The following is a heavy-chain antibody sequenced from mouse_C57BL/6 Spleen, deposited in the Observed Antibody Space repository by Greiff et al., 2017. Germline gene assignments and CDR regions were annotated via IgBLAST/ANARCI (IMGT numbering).Heavy chain of an antibody. CDR3: AYGGIYYDYDVIAY. CDR2: INPNNGGT. V-gene: IGHV1-26*01. Sequence: EVQLQQSGLELVKPGASVKISCKASGYTFTDYYMNWVKQSHGKSLEWIGDINPNNGGTSYNQKFKGKATLTVDKSSNTAYMKLRILTSADSSVYYCAYGGIYYDYDVIAYWGQGTLVTVSA. CDR1: GYTFTDYY. D-gene: IGHD2-4*01. J-gene: IGHJ3*01.